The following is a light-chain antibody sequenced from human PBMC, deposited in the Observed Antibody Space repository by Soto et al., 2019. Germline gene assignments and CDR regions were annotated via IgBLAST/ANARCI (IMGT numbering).Light chain of an antibody. V-gene: IGKV3-11*01. CDR2: DAS. CDR1: QSVGTY. J-gene: IGKJ5*01. CDR3: QQRRDSIT. Sequence: EIVLTQSPVTLSLSPGERATLSCRARQSVGTYLGWLQQKPGQAPRLLIYDASKRATGVPGRFSGSGSGTDFILTISSLEPEDFAIYYCQQRRDSITFGQGTRLEI.